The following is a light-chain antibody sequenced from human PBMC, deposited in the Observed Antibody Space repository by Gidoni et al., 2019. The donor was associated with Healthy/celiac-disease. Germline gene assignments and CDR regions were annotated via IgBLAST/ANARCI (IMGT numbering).Light chain of an antibody. J-gene: IGKJ1*01. CDR1: QSITRY. CDR3: QQSYIVPWT. CDR2: DAS. V-gene: IGKV1-39*01. Sequence: DIQMTQSPSSLSASVGDRVTITCRASQSITRYLHWYQQKPGKAPKLLIYDASSLQSGVPSRFRGSGSGTDFTLTISSLQPEDFATYSCQQSYIVPWTFXQXTKVEVK.